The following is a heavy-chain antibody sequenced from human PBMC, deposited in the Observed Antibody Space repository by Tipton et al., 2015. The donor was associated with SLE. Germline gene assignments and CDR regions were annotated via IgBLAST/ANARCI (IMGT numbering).Heavy chain of an antibody. J-gene: IGHJ4*02. V-gene: IGHV4-30-4*01. CDR2: IYYSGST. CDR3: ARNVLSGLWFGESFSPFDY. D-gene: IGHD3-10*01. CDR1: GGSISSGDYY. Sequence: TLSLTCTVSGGSISSGDYYWSWIRQPPGKGLEWFGYIYYSGSTYYNPSLKSRVTISVDTSKNQFSLKLSSVTAADTAVYYCARNVLSGLWFGESFSPFDYWGQGTLVTVSS.